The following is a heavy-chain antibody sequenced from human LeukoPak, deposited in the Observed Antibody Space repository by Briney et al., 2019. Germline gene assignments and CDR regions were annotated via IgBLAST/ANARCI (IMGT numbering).Heavy chain of an antibody. Sequence: SETLSLTCAVYGGSFSGYYWSWIRQPPGKGLEWIGEINHSGSTNYNPSLKSRVTISVDTSKNQFSLKLSSVTAADTAVYYCARGPGGYRYGYWNWGQGTLVTVSS. J-gene: IGHJ4*02. D-gene: IGHD5-18*01. CDR1: GGSFSGYY. CDR3: ARGPGGYRYGYWN. V-gene: IGHV4-34*01. CDR2: INHSGST.